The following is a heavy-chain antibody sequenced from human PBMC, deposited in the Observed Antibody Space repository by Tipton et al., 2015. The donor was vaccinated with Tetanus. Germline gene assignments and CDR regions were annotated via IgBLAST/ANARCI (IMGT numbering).Heavy chain of an antibody. D-gene: IGHD3-22*01. V-gene: IGHV3-23*01. CDR1: GFTFSSYA. J-gene: IGHJ4*02. CDR2: ISGSGGST. Sequence: SLRLSCAASGFTFSSYAMSWVRQAPGKGLEWVSAISGSGGSTYYADSVKGRFTISRDNSKNTLYLQMNSLRAEDTAVYYCAKDPAAAGVGDSSGYYPLDYWGQGTLVPVSS. CDR3: AKDPAAAGVGDSSGYYPLDY.